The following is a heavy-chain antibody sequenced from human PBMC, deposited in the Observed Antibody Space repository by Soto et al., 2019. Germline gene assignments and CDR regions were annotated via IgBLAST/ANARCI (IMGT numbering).Heavy chain of an antibody. CDR1: GGSISSSSYY. D-gene: IGHD4-17*01. V-gene: IGHV4-39*01. Sequence: QLQLQESGPGLVKPSETLSLTCTVSGGSISSSSYYWGWIRQPPGKGLEWIGSIYYSGSTYYNPSRKSRVTISVDTSKNQFSLKLSSVTAADTAVYYCARGARYGDYVWYWGQGTMVTVSS. CDR2: IYYSGST. J-gene: IGHJ4*02. CDR3: ARGARYGDYVWY.